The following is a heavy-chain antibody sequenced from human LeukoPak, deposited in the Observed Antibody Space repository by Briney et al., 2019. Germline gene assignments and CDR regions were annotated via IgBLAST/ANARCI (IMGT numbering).Heavy chain of an antibody. Sequence: GRSLRLSCAASGFTFSSYAMHWVRQAPGKGLEWVAVISYDGSNKYYADSVKGRFTISRDNSKNTLYLQMNSLRAEDTAVYYCARSYIVATNVIDYWGQGTLVTVSS. CDR3: ARSYIVATNVIDY. CDR1: GFTFSSYA. D-gene: IGHD5-12*01. V-gene: IGHV3-30-3*01. J-gene: IGHJ4*02. CDR2: ISYDGSNK.